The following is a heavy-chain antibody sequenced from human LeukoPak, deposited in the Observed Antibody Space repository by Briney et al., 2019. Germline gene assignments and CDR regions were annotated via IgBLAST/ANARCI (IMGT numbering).Heavy chain of an antibody. V-gene: IGHV4-39*01. Sequence: SETLSLTCTVSGASISSSYYYWGWIRQPPGKGLEWIGSIYYSGSAYYNPSLKSRVTISVDTSKNQFSLKLSSVTAADTAVYYCARPYYYDSSGYYNDAFDIWGQGTMVTVSS. J-gene: IGHJ3*02. CDR3: ARPYYYDSSGYYNDAFDI. CDR2: IYYSGSA. CDR1: GASISSSYYY. D-gene: IGHD3-22*01.